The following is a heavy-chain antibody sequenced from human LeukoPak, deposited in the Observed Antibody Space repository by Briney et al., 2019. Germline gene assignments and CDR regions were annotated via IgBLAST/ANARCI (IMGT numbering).Heavy chain of an antibody. V-gene: IGHV1-2*02. J-gene: IGHJ6*03. CDR3: ARAGGYCGSTSCYSGYYYYFMDV. CDR2: INPKSGVT. CDR1: GYTFTDYY. Sequence: GASVKVSCKASGYTFTDYYLHWVRQAPGQGLEWMGWINPKSGVTDSKMKFQGRVTLTRDTSITTAYMELISLTSDDAAVYYCARAGGYCGSTSCYSGYYYYFMDVWGKGTTVTVFS. D-gene: IGHD2-2*01.